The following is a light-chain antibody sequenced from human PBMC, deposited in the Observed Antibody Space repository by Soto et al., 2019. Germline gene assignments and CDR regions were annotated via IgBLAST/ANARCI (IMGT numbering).Light chain of an antibody. V-gene: IGKV3-20*01. CDR2: GAS. J-gene: IGKJ1*01. CDR3: QQRGSWPRGT. CDR1: QSVSNNY. Sequence: EIVLTQSPGTLSLSPGERATLYCRASQSVSNNYLAWYQQKPGQAPRLLIYGASNRATGIPDRFSGSGSGTDFTLTISSLEPEDFAVYYCQQRGSWPRGTFGQGTKVDIK.